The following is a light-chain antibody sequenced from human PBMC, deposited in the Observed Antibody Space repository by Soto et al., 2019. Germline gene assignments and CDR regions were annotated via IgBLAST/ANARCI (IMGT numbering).Light chain of an antibody. Sequence: QSVLTQPASVSGSPGQSITISCTGTSSDVGGYNYVSWYQQHPGKAPKLIIYDVSYRPSGVSNRFSGSKSGNTASLTISGLQAEDEADFYCSSYTSSGTPLVFGGGTKVTVL. J-gene: IGLJ2*01. CDR2: DVS. V-gene: IGLV2-14*01. CDR1: SSDVGGYNY. CDR3: SSYTSSGTPLV.